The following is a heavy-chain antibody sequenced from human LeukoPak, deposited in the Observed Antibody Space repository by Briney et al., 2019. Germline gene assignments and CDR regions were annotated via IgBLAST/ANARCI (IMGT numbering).Heavy chain of an antibody. CDR2: ISSSGSTI. CDR3: ATIQYTTPYYYYYMDV. V-gene: IGHV3-48*03. D-gene: IGHD4-11*01. J-gene: IGHJ6*03. Sequence: GGSLRLSCAASGFTFSSYEMNWVRQAPGKGLEWVSYISSSGSTIYYADPVKGRFTISRDNAKNSLYLQMNSLRAEDTAVYYCATIQYTTPYYYYYMDVWGKGTTVTVSS. CDR1: GFTFSSYE.